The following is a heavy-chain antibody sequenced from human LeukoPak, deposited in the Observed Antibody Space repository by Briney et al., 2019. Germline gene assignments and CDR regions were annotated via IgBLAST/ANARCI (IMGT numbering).Heavy chain of an antibody. CDR3: AREVGAFDT. J-gene: IGHJ3*02. V-gene: IGHV3-33*01. CDR2: IWYDGSNI. Sequence: PGGSLRLSCAASGISFSSHGMHWVRQAPGKGLEWVAVIWYDGSNIYYTDSVKGRFTISRDNSKNTLYLQMNSLRAEDTALYYCAREVGAFDTWGQGTMVTVSS. D-gene: IGHD1-26*01. CDR1: GISFSSHG.